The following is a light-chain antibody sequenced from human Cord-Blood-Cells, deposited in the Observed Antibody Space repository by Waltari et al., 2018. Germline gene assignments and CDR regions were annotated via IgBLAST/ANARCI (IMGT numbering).Light chain of an antibody. Sequence: DIVMTQSPDSLAVSMGERATINCKSSQSVLYSSNNKNYVAWYQQKPGRPPKLLIYWASTREAGVPDRFSGSGSGTDFTLTISSLQAEDVAVYYCQQYYSTWTFGQGTKVEIK. CDR1: QSVLYSSNNKNY. CDR2: WAS. CDR3: QQYYSTWT. V-gene: IGKV4-1*01. J-gene: IGKJ1*01.